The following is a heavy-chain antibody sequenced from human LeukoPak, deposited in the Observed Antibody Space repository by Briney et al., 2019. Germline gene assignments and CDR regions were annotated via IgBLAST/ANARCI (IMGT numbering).Heavy chain of an antibody. CDR1: GFSFSNYE. CDR3: AKLDALPYFDS. J-gene: IGHJ4*02. D-gene: IGHD3/OR15-3a*01. CDR2: MSSSGSMT. Sequence: QPGGSLRLSCAASGFSFSNYEMNWVRQTPGKGLEWVSYMSSSGSMTWYADSVKGRFTISRDNAKRSLYLQMNSLRVEDTAVYYCAKLDALPYFDSWGQGTLVTVSS. V-gene: IGHV3-48*03.